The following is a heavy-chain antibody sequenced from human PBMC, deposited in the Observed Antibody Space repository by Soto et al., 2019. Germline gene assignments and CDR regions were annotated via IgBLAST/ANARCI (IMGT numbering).Heavy chain of an antibody. CDR2: IYYSGST. CDR3: ARVPYGGYLDY. CDR1: GGSISSYY. D-gene: IGHD2-15*01. J-gene: IGHJ4*02. V-gene: IGHV4-59*01. Sequence: PSETLSLTCTVSGGSISSYYWSWIRQPPGKGLEWIGYIYYSGSTNYNPSLKSRLTISVDTSKNQFSLKLSSVTAADTAVYYCARVPYGGYLDYWGQGTLVTVSS.